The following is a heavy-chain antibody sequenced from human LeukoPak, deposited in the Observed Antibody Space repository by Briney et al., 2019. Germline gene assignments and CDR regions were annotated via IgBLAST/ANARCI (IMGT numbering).Heavy chain of an antibody. Sequence: GGSLRLSCAASGFTFSSYWMSWVRQAPGKGLEWVANIKQDGSEKYYVDSVKGRFTISRDNAKNSLYLQMSSLRAEDTAVYYCARPYSRGYDFQAFDIWGQGTMVTVSS. CDR2: IKQDGSEK. CDR3: ARPYSRGYDFQAFDI. V-gene: IGHV3-7*01. D-gene: IGHD5-12*01. CDR1: GFTFSSYW. J-gene: IGHJ3*02.